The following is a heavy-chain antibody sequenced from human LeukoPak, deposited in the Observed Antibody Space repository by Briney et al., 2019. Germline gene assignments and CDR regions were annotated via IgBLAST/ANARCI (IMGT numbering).Heavy chain of an antibody. Sequence: PSETLSLTCTISGGSISSYSWSWIRQPPGKGLEWIGYIYYSGSTNYNPSLKSRVTISVDTSKNQFSLKLSSVTAADTAVYYCARHVLWEDDAFDIWGQGTMVTVSS. D-gene: IGHD1-26*01. CDR1: GGSISSYS. CDR2: IYYSGST. V-gene: IGHV4-59*08. J-gene: IGHJ3*02. CDR3: ARHVLWEDDAFDI.